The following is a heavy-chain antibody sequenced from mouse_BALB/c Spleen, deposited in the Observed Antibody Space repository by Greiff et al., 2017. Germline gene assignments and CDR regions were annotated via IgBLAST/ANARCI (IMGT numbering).Heavy chain of an antibody. CDR1: GFTFSNYW. J-gene: IGHJ3*01. V-gene: IGHV6-6*02. D-gene: IGHD1-2*01. CDR2: IRLKSNNYAT. CDR3: TTLTTALAY. Sequence: KVEESGGGLVQPGGSMKLSCVASGFTFSNYWMNWVRQSPEKGLEWVAEIRLKSNNYATHYAESVKGRFTISRDDSKSSVYLQMNNLRAEDTGIYYCTTLTTALAYWGQGTLVTVSA.